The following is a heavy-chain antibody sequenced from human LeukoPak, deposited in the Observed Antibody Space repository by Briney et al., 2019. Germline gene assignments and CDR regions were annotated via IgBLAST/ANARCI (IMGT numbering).Heavy chain of an antibody. J-gene: IGHJ5*02. CDR2: IYYTGST. Sequence: SETLSLTCIVSGGSISTYYWNWIRQPPGKGLEWIGYIYYTGSTNYNPSLRSRVTISVDTSKNQFSLKLTSVTAADTAVYYCARGGVGATHWFDPWGQGTLVTVSS. V-gene: IGHV4-59*01. CDR1: GGSISTYY. D-gene: IGHD1-26*01. CDR3: ARGGVGATHWFDP.